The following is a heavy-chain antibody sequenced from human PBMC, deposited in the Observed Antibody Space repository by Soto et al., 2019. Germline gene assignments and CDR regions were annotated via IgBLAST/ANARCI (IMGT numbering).Heavy chain of an antibody. D-gene: IGHD6-19*01. V-gene: IGHV1-18*01. J-gene: IGHJ6*02. CDR2: ISAYNGNT. CDR1: GYTFTSYG. CDR3: ARDSLLGLSRAVEFYCYYGMDV. Sequence: QVQLVQSGAEVKKPGASVKVSCKASGYTFTSYGISWVRQAPGQGLEWMGWISAYNGNTNYAQKLQGRVTMTTNTSRSTAYREQRSLTSDDTAVYYCARDSLLGLSRAVEFYCYYGMDVWGQGTTVTVSS.